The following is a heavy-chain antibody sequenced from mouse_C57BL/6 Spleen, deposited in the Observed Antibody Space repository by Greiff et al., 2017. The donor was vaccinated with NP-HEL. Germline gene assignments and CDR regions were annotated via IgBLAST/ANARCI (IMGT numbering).Heavy chain of an antibody. Sequence: QVHVKQSGAELARPGASVKLSCKASGYTFTSYGISWVKQRTGQGLEWIGEIYPRSGNTYYNEKFKGKATLTADKSSSTAYMELRSLTSEDSAVYFCARGIEYRDDNFDYWGQGTTLTVSS. CDR3: ARGIEYRDDNFDY. J-gene: IGHJ2*01. CDR2: IYPRSGNT. V-gene: IGHV1-81*01. CDR1: GYTFTSYG. D-gene: IGHD2-12*01.